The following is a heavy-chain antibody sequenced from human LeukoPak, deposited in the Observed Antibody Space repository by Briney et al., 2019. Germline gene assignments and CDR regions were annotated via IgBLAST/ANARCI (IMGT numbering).Heavy chain of an antibody. V-gene: IGHV3-48*03. CDR2: ISSSGSNI. D-gene: IGHD5-12*01. Sequence: GGSLRLSCAASGISFSRYEMNWVRQAPGKGLEWVSYISSSGSNIYYADSVKGRFTISRDNAKNSLYLQMNSLRAEDTAVYYCARGWISDSFDYWGQGTLVTVSS. CDR1: GISFSRYE. CDR3: ARGWISDSFDY. J-gene: IGHJ4*02.